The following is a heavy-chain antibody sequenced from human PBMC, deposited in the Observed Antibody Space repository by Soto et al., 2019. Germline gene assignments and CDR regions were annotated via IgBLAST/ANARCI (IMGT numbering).Heavy chain of an antibody. Sequence: SETLSLTCTVSGGSISSGGYYWSWIRQHPAKGLEWIGYIYYTGNTYYNPSLKSRLTISLDMSKNQFSLKLSSVTAEDTAVYYCATGIGTIDYWGQGTLVTVSS. D-gene: IGHD3-10*01. CDR2: IYYTGNT. CDR1: GGSISSGGYY. J-gene: IGHJ4*02. V-gene: IGHV4-31*03. CDR3: ATGIGTIDY.